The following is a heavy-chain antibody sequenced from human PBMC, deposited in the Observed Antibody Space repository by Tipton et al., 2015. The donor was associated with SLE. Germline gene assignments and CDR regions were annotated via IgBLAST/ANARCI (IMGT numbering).Heavy chain of an antibody. J-gene: IGHJ4*02. CDR1: GGSFSGYY. CDR3: ARGRDIVATIRFDY. D-gene: IGHD5-12*01. Sequence: LRLSCAVYGGSFSGYYWSWIRQSPGKGLEWIGEINHSGSTNYNPSLKSRVTISVDTSKNQFSLKLSSVTAADTAVYYCARGRDIVATIRFDYWGQGSLVTVSS. CDR2: INHSGST. V-gene: IGHV4-34*01.